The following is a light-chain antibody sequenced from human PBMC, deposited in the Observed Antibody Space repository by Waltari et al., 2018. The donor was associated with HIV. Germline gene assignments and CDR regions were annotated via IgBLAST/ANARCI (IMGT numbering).Light chain of an antibody. CDR1: SSNVWSDDL. V-gene: IGLV2-23*02. Sequence: QSALTQPASVSGSPGQSITSSCTGTSSNVWSDDLVTWYQQHPGEAPKLIIYEVTKRPSGASNRFSGSKSGNTASLTISGLQAEDEADYYCCSCPRSGIRYVFGTGTKVTVL. CDR3: CSCPRSGIRYV. CDR2: EVT. J-gene: IGLJ1*01.